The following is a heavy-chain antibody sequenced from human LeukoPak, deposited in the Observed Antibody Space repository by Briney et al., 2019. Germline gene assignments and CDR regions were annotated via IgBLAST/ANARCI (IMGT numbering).Heavy chain of an antibody. CDR3: ARLRYGNFDP. CDR2: ISSSGSNI. D-gene: IGHD4-17*01. J-gene: IGHJ5*02. CDR1: GFTFSSYE. Sequence: GGPLRLSCAASGFTFSSYEMNWVRQAPGKGLERVSYISSSGSNIYYADSVKGRFTISRDNANNSLYLQMNSLRAEDTAVYYCARLRYGNFDPWGQGTLVTVSS. V-gene: IGHV3-48*03.